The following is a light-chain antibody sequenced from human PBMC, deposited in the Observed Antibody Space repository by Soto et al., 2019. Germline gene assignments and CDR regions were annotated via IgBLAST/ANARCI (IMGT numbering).Light chain of an antibody. V-gene: IGKV1-5*01. CDR1: QSISNW. CDR3: QQYNKFSPTT. J-gene: IGKJ1*01. CDR2: DAS. Sequence: DIQMTQSPSTLSASVGDRVTVTCRASQSISNWLAWYQQKPGKAPTLLIYDASILESGVPSRFSGSGSGTDFTLTISSLQPDDFATYYCQQYNKFSPTTFGPGTKVDIK.